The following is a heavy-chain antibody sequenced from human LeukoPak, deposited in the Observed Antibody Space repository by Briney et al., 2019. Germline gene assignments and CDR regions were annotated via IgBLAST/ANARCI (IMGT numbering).Heavy chain of an antibody. D-gene: IGHD6-13*01. Sequence: GSLRLSCAASGFTFSSYAMSWVRQPPGQGLEWIGEIYHSGSANYNPSLKSRVTISVDKSKNQLSLKLISVTAADTAVYYCATDSSPDYWGQGTLVTVSS. CDR1: GFTFSSYAM. CDR2: IYHSGSA. J-gene: IGHJ4*02. V-gene: IGHV4-4*02. CDR3: ATDSSPDY.